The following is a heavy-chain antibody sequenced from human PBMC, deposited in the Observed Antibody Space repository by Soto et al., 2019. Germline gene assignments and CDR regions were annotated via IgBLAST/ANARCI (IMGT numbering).Heavy chain of an antibody. CDR2: ISTWKDDK. D-gene: IGHD1-26*01. CDR3: ARLNSASAVDY. V-gene: IGHV1-18*04. CDR1: GYTLTSYG. J-gene: IGHJ4*02. Sequence: QVQVVHSGAEVKEPGASVKVSCKASGYTLTSYGFSWVRQAPGQRPEWMGWISTWKDDKRDAQQFRDRVTVTTDPSTSPASLESRGLTSDDTGVYYCARLNSASAVDYWGPGNLVTVSS.